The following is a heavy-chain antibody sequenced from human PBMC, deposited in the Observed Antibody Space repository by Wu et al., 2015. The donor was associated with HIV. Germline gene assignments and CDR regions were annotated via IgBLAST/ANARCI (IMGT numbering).Heavy chain of an antibody. CDR3: ATGGLLWFGESGDY. D-gene: IGHD3-10*01. Sequence: QVQLVQSGAEVKKPGASVSVSCKAFGYTFSNYYMHWVRQAPGQGLEWMGMINPISRGTVYAQKFQGRVTMTGDTSTTTVYMELSSLRSEDTAVYYCATGGLLWFGESGDYWGQGTLVTVSS. CDR2: INPISRGT. V-gene: IGHV1-46*01. J-gene: IGHJ4*02. CDR1: GYTFSNYY.